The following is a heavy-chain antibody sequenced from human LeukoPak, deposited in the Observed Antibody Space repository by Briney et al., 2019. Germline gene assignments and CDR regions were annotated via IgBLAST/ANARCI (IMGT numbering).Heavy chain of an antibody. CDR1: GFTFSDYN. V-gene: IGHV3-21*01. D-gene: IGHD1-26*01. Sequence: GGSLRLSCVASGFTFSDYNMNWVRQAPGKGLEWVSSITTSSSYMYYADSVKGRFTTSRDNAKNSLYLQMNSLRAEDTAVYYCARGPWSSDFDYWGQGTLVTVSS. CDR2: ITTSSSYM. J-gene: IGHJ4*02. CDR3: ARGPWSSDFDY.